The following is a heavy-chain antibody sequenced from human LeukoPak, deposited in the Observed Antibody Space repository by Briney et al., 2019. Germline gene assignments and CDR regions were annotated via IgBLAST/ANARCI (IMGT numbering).Heavy chain of an antibody. CDR2: IIPILGIA. CDR1: GGTFSSYA. D-gene: IGHD1-1*01. Sequence: SVKVSCKASGGTFSSYAISWVRQAPGQGLEWMGRIIPILGIANYAQKFPGRVTITADKSTSTAYMELSSLRSEDTAVYYCASWNWNWFDPWGQGTLVTVSS. J-gene: IGHJ5*02. V-gene: IGHV1-69*04. CDR3: ASWNWNWFDP.